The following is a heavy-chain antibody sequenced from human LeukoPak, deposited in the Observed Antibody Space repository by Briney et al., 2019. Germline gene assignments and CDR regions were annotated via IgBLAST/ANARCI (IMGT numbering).Heavy chain of an antibody. J-gene: IGHJ4*02. D-gene: IGHD3-22*01. CDR1: GFTFSSYA. Sequence: GGSLRLSCAASGFTFSSYAMSWVRQAPGKGLEWVSAISGSGGSTYYADSVKGRFTISRDNSKNTLYLQMNSLRAEDTAVYYCAKGTDDYYDSSGSRDYWGQGTLVTVSS. CDR3: AKGTDDYYDSSGSRDY. V-gene: IGHV3-23*01. CDR2: ISGSGGST.